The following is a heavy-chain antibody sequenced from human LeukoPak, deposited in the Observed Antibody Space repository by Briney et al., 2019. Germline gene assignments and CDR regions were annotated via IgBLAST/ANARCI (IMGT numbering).Heavy chain of an antibody. CDR2: IIPILGIA. V-gene: IGHV1-69*04. J-gene: IGHJ5*02. Sequence: SVKVSCKASGGTFSSYTISWVRQAPGQGLEWMGRIIPILGIANYAQKFQGRVTITADKSTSTAYMELSSLRSEDTAVYCCARESVPAAIFTAYWFDPWGQGTLVTVSS. D-gene: IGHD2-2*01. CDR1: GGTFSSYT. CDR3: ARESVPAAIFTAYWFDP.